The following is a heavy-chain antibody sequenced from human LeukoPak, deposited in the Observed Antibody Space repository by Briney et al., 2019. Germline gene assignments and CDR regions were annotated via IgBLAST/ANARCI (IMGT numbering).Heavy chain of an antibody. V-gene: IGHV3-7*01. J-gene: IGHJ6*03. CDR1: GFTFSSYW. Sequence: PGGSLRLSCAASGFTFSSYWMSWVRQAPGKGLEWVANIKQDGSEKYYVDSVKGRFTISRDNAKNSLYLQMNSLRAEDTAVYYCAREYCSSTSCSRYYYYYMDVWGKGTTVTVPS. CDR3: AREYCSSTSCSRYYYYYMDV. D-gene: IGHD2-2*01. CDR2: IKQDGSEK.